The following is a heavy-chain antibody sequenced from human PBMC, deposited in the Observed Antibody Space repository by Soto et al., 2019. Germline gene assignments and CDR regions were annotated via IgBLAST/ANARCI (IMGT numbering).Heavy chain of an antibody. Sequence: QVQLVQSGAEVKKPGASVKVSCKASGYTFTTYGISWVRQAPGQGLEWMGWISAYNGNTKYVQRLQGRVTMTTDTSTSTAYMEPRSLRSDDTAVYYCARDLIAVRPGWFDPWGQGTLVTVSS. J-gene: IGHJ5*02. CDR2: ISAYNGNT. D-gene: IGHD6-6*01. CDR3: ARDLIAVRPGWFDP. V-gene: IGHV1-18*01. CDR1: GYTFTTYG.